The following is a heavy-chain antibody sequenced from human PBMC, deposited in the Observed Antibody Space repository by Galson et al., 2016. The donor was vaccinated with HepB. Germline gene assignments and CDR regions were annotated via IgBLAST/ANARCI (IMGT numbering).Heavy chain of an antibody. J-gene: IGHJ4*02. D-gene: IGHD3-22*01. V-gene: IGHV3-33*01. CDR3: VSSSLQYYDSSGNGYSAYFDY. CDR1: GFTFNSYG. CDR2: TWYDGSNE. Sequence: SLRLSCAASGFTFNSYGMHWVRQAPGKGLEWVAVTWYDGSNEYYADSVKGRFSISRDTPKNTLYLQMNSLRAEDTAVYYCVSSSLQYYDSSGNGYSAYFDYWGQGTLVTVSS.